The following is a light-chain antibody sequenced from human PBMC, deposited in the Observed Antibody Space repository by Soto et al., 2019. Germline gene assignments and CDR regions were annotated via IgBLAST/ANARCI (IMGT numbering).Light chain of an antibody. Sequence: DIQMTQSPSTLSASLGERATLTCGASQSASTFLAWYQQKPGQAPKLLIYDASTLQSGVPSRFRASGSGTEFALTISGLQPDDFAVYYCQQYNRYAVTFGQGTKVDIK. V-gene: IGKV1-5*01. J-gene: IGKJ1*01. CDR2: DAS. CDR3: QQYNRYAVT. CDR1: QSASTF.